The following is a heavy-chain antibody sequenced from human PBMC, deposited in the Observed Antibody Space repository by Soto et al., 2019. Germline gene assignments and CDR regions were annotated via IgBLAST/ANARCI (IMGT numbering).Heavy chain of an antibody. Sequence: ASVKVSCKASGYTFTSYGISWVRQAPGQRLEWMGWISAYNGNTNYAQKLQGRVTMTTDTYPSTAYTELRSLRSDDTAVYYCARAQWDILTGYSLYYYSYSMHVWGQGTTVTVS. CDR1: GYTFTSYG. CDR3: ARAQWDILTGYSLYYYSYSMHV. J-gene: IGHJ6*02. V-gene: IGHV1-18*01. D-gene: IGHD3-9*01. CDR2: ISAYNGNT.